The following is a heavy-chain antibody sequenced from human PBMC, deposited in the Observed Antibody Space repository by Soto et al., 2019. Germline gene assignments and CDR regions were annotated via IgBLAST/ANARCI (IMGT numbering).Heavy chain of an antibody. V-gene: IGHV1-8*01. CDR1: GYTFTSYD. D-gene: IGHD6-19*01. CDR2: MNPNSGNT. Sequence: QVQLVQSGAEVKKPGASVKVSCKASGYTFTSYDINWVRQATGQGLEWMGWMNPNSGNTGYAQKFQGRVTMTRNTSISTAYMELSSLRSEDTAVYYCARGREMGLLQWLVPEGYFDLWGRGTLVTVSS. J-gene: IGHJ2*01. CDR3: ARGREMGLLQWLVPEGYFDL.